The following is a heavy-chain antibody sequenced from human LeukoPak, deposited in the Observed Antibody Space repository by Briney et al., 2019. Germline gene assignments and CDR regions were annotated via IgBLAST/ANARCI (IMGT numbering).Heavy chain of an antibody. CDR2: IWSNGINR. Sequence: PGGSLRLSCAASGFTFSSYGMHWVRQAPGQGLEWVAVIWSNGINRYYADSVKGRFTFSRDNSKNTLSLRMNSLRAKDTAVYDCAKERGSFDAFDIWGQGTVVTVSS. V-gene: IGHV3-33*06. CDR1: GFTFSSYG. J-gene: IGHJ3*02. CDR3: AKERGSFDAFDI. D-gene: IGHD2-15*01.